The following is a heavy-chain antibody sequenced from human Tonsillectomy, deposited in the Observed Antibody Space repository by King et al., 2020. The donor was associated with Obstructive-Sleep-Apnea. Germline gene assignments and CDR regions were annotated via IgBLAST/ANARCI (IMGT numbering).Heavy chain of an antibody. D-gene: IGHD3-9*01. CDR2: MRCSGGGT. CDR1: GFNFRSYA. CDR3: AKDIINYDSLTGPVDY. Sequence: VQLVESGGGLVQPGGSLRRSCAGSGFNFRSYAMSWVRQAPGKGLWWVSGMRCSGGGTYYADSVKGRFTSSRDNSKNTLYLQMNSLRAEDTAVYYCAKDIINYDSLTGPVDYWGQGTLVTVSS. V-gene: IGHV3-23*04. J-gene: IGHJ4*02.